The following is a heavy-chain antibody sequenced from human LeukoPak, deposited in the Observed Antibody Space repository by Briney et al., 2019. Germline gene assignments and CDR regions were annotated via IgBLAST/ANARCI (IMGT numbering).Heavy chain of an antibody. D-gene: IGHD6-19*01. CDR2: IYHSGST. J-gene: IGHJ5*02. V-gene: IGHV4-38-2*02. CDR1: GYSISSGYY. Sequence: PSETLSLTCTVSGYSISSGYYWGWIRQPPGKGLEWIGSIYHSGSTYYNPSLKSRVTISVDTSKNQFSLKLSSVTAADTAVYYCARGLWRYSSGWSIWFDPWGQGTLVTVSS. CDR3: ARGLWRYSSGWSIWFDP.